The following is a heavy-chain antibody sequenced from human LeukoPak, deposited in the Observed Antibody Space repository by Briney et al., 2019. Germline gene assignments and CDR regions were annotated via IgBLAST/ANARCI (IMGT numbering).Heavy chain of an antibody. V-gene: IGHV3-48*02. D-gene: IGHD3-10*01. CDR1: GFTFSSSG. CDR3: ARASGSGSYPFDI. Sequence: GGSLRLSCAASGFTFSSSGMNWVRQAPGKGLEWVSYISGSSTTIYYADSVKGRFTISRDNARNSLYLQMNSLRDEDTAIYYCARASGSGSYPFDIWGQGTMVTVSS. J-gene: IGHJ3*02. CDR2: ISGSSTTI.